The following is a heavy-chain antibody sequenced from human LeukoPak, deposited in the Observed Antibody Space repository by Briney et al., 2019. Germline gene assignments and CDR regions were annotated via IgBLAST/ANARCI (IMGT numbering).Heavy chain of an antibody. CDR3: ARDMGGDYVWGSYRYTGFDY. D-gene: IGHD3-16*02. CDR1: GGTFTSYA. V-gene: IGHV1-69*05. CDR2: IIPIFGTA. Sequence: SVTVSFKASGGTFTSYAISWVRQAPGQGLGWMGGIIPIFGTANYAQKFQGRVTITTDESTSTAYMELSSLRSEDTAVYYCARDMGGDYVWGSYRYTGFDYWGQGTLVTVSS. J-gene: IGHJ4*02.